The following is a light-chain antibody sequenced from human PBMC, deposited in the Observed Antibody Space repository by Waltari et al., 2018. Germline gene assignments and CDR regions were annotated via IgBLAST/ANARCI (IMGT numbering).Light chain of an antibody. V-gene: IGKV3-20*01. CDR1: QSVGRT. CDR3: QHYVRLPVT. J-gene: IGKJ1*01. CDR2: GAS. Sequence: DIVLTQSPGTLSLSPGERVTLSCRASQSVGRTLVWYQQKPGQAPRLLMYGASIRATGIPDRFSGSGSGTDFSLTISRREPEDFAVYYCQHYVRLPVTFGQGTKVEIK.